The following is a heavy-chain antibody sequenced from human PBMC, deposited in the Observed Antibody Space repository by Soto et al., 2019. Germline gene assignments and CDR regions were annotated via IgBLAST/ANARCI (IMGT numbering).Heavy chain of an antibody. J-gene: IGHJ6*02. CDR3: ARANSSGRKTSYYYYCDMHV. Sequence: SVKVSCKASGYTFTGYYMHWVRQAPGQGLEWMGWINPNSGGTNYAQKFQGWVTMTRDTSISTAYMELSRLRSDDTAVYYCARANSSGRKTSYYYYCDMHVCGQGTTVTVAS. D-gene: IGHD6-19*01. CDR1: GYTFTGYY. CDR2: INPNSGGT. V-gene: IGHV1-2*04.